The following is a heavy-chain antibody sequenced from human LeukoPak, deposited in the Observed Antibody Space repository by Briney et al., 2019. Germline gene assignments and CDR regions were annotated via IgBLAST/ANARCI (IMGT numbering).Heavy chain of an antibody. V-gene: IGHV3-23*01. CDR3: AKCAESYGNDAFDL. CDR2: IRGGGAGT. J-gene: IGHJ3*01. D-gene: IGHD3-16*01. Sequence: GGSLRLSCAASEFTFSSFAMSWVRQAPGKGLEWVSYIRGGGAGTLYADSVRGRFTVSRDNSKSTLYLQMNSLRVEDTAVYYCAKCAESYGNDAFDLWGPGTTVTVSS. CDR1: EFTFSSFA.